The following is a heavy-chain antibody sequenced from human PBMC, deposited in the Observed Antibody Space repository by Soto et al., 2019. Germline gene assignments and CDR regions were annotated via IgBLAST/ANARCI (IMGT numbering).Heavy chain of an antibody. D-gene: IGHD6-19*01. CDR2: IIPIFGTA. CDR1: GGTFSSYA. Sequence: RASVKVSCKASGGTFSSYAISRVRQAPGQGLEWMGGIIPIFGTANYAQKFQGRVTITADESTSTAYMELSSLTSEDTAVYYCAREGIAVFDAWGEGTLLTVSS. J-gene: IGHJ5*02. V-gene: IGHV1-69*13. CDR3: AREGIAVFDA.